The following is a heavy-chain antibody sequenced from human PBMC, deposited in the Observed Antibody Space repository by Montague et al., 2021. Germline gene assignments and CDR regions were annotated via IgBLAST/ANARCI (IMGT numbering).Heavy chain of an antibody. CDR3: ARLDIVLIYWGFDY. J-gene: IGHJ4*02. Sequence: SETLSLTCIVSGGSISSSNYHWGWIRQPPGKGLEWIGSTTYTGNTYYNPSLKSRVTMSVDTSRNQFSLKLTSVTAADTAVYYYARLDIVLIYWGFDYWGQGTLVTVSS. CDR1: GGSISSSNYH. V-gene: IGHV4-39*01. D-gene: IGHD2-8*01. CDR2: TTYTGNT.